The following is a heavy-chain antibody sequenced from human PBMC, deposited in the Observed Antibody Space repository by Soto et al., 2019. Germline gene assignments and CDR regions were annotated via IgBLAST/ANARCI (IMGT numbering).Heavy chain of an antibody. CDR3: AKDGSYYDSSGYYSMAFDI. CDR1: GFTFSSYA. Sequence: EVQLLESGGGLVQPGGSLRLSCAASGFTFSSYAMSWVRQAPGKGLEWVSAISGSGGSTYYADSVKGRFTISRDNSKNTLYLQMNSLRAEDTAVYYCAKDGSYYDSSGYYSMAFDIWGQGTMVTVSS. CDR2: ISGSGGST. J-gene: IGHJ3*02. D-gene: IGHD3-22*01. V-gene: IGHV3-23*01.